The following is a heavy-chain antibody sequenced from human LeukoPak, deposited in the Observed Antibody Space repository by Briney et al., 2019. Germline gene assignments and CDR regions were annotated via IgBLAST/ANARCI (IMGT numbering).Heavy chain of an antibody. Sequence: GGSLRLSCAASGFSFDTYAMTWVRQAPGKGLEWVSAISGDGGSTYYAVSVKGRFTISRDNSKNTLHLQMNGLRAEDTAVYYCTLGSLYSSSWYGDYWGQGTLVTVSS. CDR3: TLGSLYSSSWYGDY. CDR2: ISGDGGST. V-gene: IGHV3-23*01. CDR1: GFSFDTYA. D-gene: IGHD6-13*01. J-gene: IGHJ4*02.